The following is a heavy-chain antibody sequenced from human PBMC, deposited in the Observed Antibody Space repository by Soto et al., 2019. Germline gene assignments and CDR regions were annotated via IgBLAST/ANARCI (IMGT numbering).Heavy chain of an antibody. CDR2: INPNSGGT. Sequence: QVQLVQSGAEVKKPGASVKVSCKASGYTLMGYYMNWVRQAPGQGLEWMGWINPNSGGTIYAQKFQGRVTMTRDTSITTAYMELSSLTSDDTALDYCARGVTHIDFWGQGTLVTVSS. CDR3: ARGVTHIDF. D-gene: IGHD2-21*02. V-gene: IGHV1-2*02. J-gene: IGHJ4*02. CDR1: GYTLMGYY.